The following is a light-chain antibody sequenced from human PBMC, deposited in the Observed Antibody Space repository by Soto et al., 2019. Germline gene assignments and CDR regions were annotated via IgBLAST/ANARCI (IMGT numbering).Light chain of an antibody. J-gene: IGLJ2*01. CDR2: LNSDGSH. CDR1: SGHISYA. Sequence: QSVLTQSPSASASLGASVKLTCTLSSGHISYAIAWHQQQPEKGPRYLMKLNSDGSHNKGDGIPDRFSGSSSGAERYLTISSLQSEDEADYYCQTGGTGIRVFGGGTQLTVL. CDR3: QTGGTGIRV. V-gene: IGLV4-69*01.